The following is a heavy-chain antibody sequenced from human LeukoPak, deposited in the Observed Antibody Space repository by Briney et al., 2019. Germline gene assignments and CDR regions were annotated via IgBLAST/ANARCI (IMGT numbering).Heavy chain of an antibody. J-gene: IGHJ5*02. CDR3: ARTPMVRGASLLHNWFDP. V-gene: IGHV1-18*04. CDR2: ISAYNGNT. Sequence: ASVKVSCKASGYTFTSYGISWVRQAPGQGLEWMGWISAYNGNTNYAQKLQGRVTMTTDTSTSTAYMELRSLRSDDTAVYYCARTPMVRGASLLHNWFDPWGQGTLVTVSS. D-gene: IGHD3-10*01. CDR1: GYTFTSYG.